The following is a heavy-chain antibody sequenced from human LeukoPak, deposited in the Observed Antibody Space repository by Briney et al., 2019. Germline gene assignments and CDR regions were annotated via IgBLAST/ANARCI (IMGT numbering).Heavy chain of an antibody. CDR3: ARDRPSLSGSYYGGKYYFDY. J-gene: IGHJ4*02. V-gene: IGHV3-30-3*01. Sequence: GGSLRLSCAASGFTFSSYAMHWVRQAPGKGLEWVAVISYDGSNKYYADSVKGRFTISRDNAKNSLYLQMNSLRAEDTAVYYCARDRPSLSGSYYGGKYYFDYWGQGTLVTVSS. CDR1: GFTFSSYA. D-gene: IGHD1-26*01. CDR2: ISYDGSNK.